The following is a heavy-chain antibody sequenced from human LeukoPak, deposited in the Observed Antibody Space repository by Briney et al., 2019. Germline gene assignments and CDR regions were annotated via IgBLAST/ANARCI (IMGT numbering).Heavy chain of an antibody. CDR2: IYYSGST. CDR1: GGSISSGGYY. J-gene: IGHJ4*02. CDR3: ARAGQLWLIATFDY. V-gene: IGHV4-31*03. Sequence: SETPSLTCTVSGGSISSGGYYWSWIRQRPGKGLEWIGYIYYSGSTNYNPSLKSRVTISVDTSKNQFSLKLSSVTAADTAVYYCARAGQLWLIATFDYWGQGTLVTVSS. D-gene: IGHD5-18*01.